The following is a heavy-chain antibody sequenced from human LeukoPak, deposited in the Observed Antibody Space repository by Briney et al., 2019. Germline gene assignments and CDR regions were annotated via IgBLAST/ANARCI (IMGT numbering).Heavy chain of an antibody. J-gene: IGHJ4*02. D-gene: IGHD2-15*01. CDR1: GYTFTSYG. CDR3: ARDRCSGGSCAFGY. CDR2: ISAYNGNT. Sequence: VASVKVSCKASGYTFTSYGISWVRQAPGQGLEWMGWISAYNGNTNYAQKLQGRVTMTTDTSTSTAYMEVRSLRSDDTAVYYCARDRCSGGSCAFGYWGQGSLVIVSS. V-gene: IGHV1-18*01.